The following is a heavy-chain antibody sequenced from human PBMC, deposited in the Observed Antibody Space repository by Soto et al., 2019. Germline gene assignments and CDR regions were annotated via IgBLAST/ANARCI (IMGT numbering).Heavy chain of an antibody. J-gene: IGHJ3*02. V-gene: IGHV1-69*13. D-gene: IGHD3-22*01. CDR2: IIPIFGTA. Sequence: SVKVSCKASGGTFSSYAISWVRQAPGQGLEWMGGIIPIFGTANYAQKFQGRVTITADESTSTAYMELSSLRSEDTAVYYCARDYYDSSGYSDAFDIWGQGTMVTVSS. CDR1: GGTFSSYA. CDR3: ARDYYDSSGYSDAFDI.